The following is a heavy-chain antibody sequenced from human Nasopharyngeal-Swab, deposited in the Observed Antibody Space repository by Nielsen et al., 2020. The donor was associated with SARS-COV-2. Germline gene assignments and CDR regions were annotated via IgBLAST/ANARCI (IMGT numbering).Heavy chain of an antibody. CDR1: GFTFSSYA. CDR3: ASSPLDSSGYYYGLDY. J-gene: IGHJ4*02. Sequence: GESLKTSCAASGFTFSSYAMHWVRQAPGKGLECVAVISYDGSNKYYADSVKGRLTISRDNSKNTVSLQMNSLRAEDTAVYYCASSPLDSSGYYYGLDYWGQGTLVTVSS. V-gene: IGHV3-30-3*01. CDR2: ISYDGSNK. D-gene: IGHD3-22*01.